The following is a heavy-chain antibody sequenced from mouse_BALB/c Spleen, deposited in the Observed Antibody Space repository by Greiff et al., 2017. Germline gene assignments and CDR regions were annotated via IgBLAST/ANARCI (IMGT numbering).Heavy chain of an antibody. CDR3: AREGWDGGFDY. J-gene: IGHJ2*01. Sequence: EVMLVESGGGLVQPGGSRKLSCAASGFTFSSFGMHWVRQAPEKGLEWVAYISSGSSTIYYADTVKGRFTISRDNPKNTLFLQMTSLRSEGTAMYYCAREGWDGGFDYWGQGTTLTVSS. V-gene: IGHV5-17*02. CDR1: GFTFSSFG. D-gene: IGHD3-3*01. CDR2: ISSGSSTI.